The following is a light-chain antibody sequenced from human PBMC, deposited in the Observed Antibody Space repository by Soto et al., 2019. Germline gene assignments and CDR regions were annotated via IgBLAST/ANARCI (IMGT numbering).Light chain of an antibody. CDR1: SSDVGGYNY. Sequence: QSALTQPPSASGSPGQSVTISCTGTSSDVGGYNYVSWYQQHPGKAPKLMIYEVSKRPSGVPERFSGSKSGNTASLTVSGLQAEDEADYYCSSYAGSNGVFGTGTKVTVL. CDR3: SSYAGSNGV. J-gene: IGLJ1*01. V-gene: IGLV2-8*01. CDR2: EVS.